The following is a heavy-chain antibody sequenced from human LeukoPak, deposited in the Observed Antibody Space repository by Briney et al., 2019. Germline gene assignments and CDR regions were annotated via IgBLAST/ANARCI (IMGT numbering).Heavy chain of an antibody. D-gene: IGHD2-8*01. Sequence: ASVNVSCKVSGYTLTELSMHWVRQAPGKGLEWMGGFDPKDGETIYAQKFQGRVTMTEDTSTDTAYMELSSLRSEDTAVYYCAKDRCSNGIGCYYYYMDVWGKGTTVTISS. CDR3: AKDRCSNGIGCYYYYMDV. J-gene: IGHJ6*03. CDR1: GYTLTELS. V-gene: IGHV1-24*01. CDR2: FDPKDGET.